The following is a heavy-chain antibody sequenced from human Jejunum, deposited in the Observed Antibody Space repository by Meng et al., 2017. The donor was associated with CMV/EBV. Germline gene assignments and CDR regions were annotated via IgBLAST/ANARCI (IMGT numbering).Heavy chain of an antibody. CDR3: ARGFSYYVDY. CDR1: GFTFSSYG. J-gene: IGHJ4*02. D-gene: IGHD3-3*01. V-gene: IGHV3-30*02. CDR2: IRYDESHE. Sequence: QVRLAGSGGGVGQPGGSLRLSCAASGFTFSSYGMHWVRQAPGKGLEWVALIRYDESHEYYADSVKGRFTISRDNSKNTLYLQMNSLRAEDTSVYYCARGFSYYVDYWGQGTLVTVSS.